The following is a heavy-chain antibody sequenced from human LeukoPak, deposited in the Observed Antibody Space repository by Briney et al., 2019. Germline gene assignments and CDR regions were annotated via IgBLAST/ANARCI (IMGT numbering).Heavy chain of an antibody. J-gene: IGHJ4*02. CDR2: ISGSGGST. D-gene: IGHD3-10*01. V-gene: IGHV3-23*01. Sequence: GGSLRLSCAASGFTFSSYAMSWVRQAPGKGLEWVSAISGSGGSTYYADSVKGRFTISRDNSKNTLCLQMNSLRAEDTAVYYCAKALWSFSYFDYWGQGTLVTVSS. CDR1: GFTFSSYA. CDR3: AKALWSFSYFDY.